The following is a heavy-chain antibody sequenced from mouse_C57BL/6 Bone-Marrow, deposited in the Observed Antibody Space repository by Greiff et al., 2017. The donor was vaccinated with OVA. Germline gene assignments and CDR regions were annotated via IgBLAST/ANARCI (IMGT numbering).Heavy chain of an antibody. J-gene: IGHJ1*03. CDR2: IDPETGGT. CDR3: TRDPIYYYGSSYVFWYFDV. CDR1: GYTFTDYE. D-gene: IGHD1-1*01. V-gene: IGHV1-15*01. Sequence: VQLQQSGAELVRPGASVTLSCKASGYTFTDYEMHWVKQTPVHGLEWIGAIDPETGGTAYNQKFKGKAILTADKSSSTAYMELRSLTSEDSAVYYCTRDPIYYYGSSYVFWYFDVWGTGTTVTVSS.